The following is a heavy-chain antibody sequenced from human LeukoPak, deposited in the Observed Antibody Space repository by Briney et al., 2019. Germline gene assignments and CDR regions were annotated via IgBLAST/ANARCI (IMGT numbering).Heavy chain of an antibody. V-gene: IGHV4-34*01. CDR3: ARDRVVGATDAFDI. J-gene: IGHJ3*02. D-gene: IGHD1-26*01. CDR1: GGSFSGYY. Sequence: PSETLSLTCAVYGGSFSGYYWSWIRQPPGKGLEWIGEINHSGSTNYNPSLKSRVTISVDTSKNQFSLKLSSVTAADTAVYYCARDRVVGATDAFDIWGQGTMVTVSS. CDR2: INHSGST.